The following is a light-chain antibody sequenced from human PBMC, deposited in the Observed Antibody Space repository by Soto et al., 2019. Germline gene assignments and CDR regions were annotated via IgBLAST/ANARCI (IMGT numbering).Light chain of an antibody. CDR3: QQYGSSTT. J-gene: IGKJ1*01. CDR1: QSVRSSY. CDR2: DAS. Sequence: EMVFTQSPGTLSLSPGERATLSCRASQSVRSSYLAWYQQNPGQPPRLLIYDASTRAAGIPDRFSGSGSGTDFTLTIRRLEPEDFAVYYCQQYGSSTTFGQGTKVDIK. V-gene: IGKV3-20*01.